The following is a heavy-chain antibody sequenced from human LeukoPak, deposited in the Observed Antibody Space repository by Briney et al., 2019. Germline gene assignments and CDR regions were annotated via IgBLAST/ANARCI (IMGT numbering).Heavy chain of an antibody. D-gene: IGHD3-22*01. V-gene: IGHV4-34*01. CDR2: INHSGST. Sequence: SETLSLTCAVYGGSFTGYYWSWIRQPPGKGLEWIGEINHSGSTNYNPSLKSRVTISVDTSKNQFSLKLSSVTAADTAVYYCARLKYYYDSSGSRAEYFQHWGQGTLVTASS. CDR3: ARLKYYYDSSGSRAEYFQH. CDR1: GGSFTGYY. J-gene: IGHJ1*01.